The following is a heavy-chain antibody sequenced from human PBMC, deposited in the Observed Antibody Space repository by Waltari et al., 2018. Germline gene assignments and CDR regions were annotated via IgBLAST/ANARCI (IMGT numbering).Heavy chain of an antibody. CDR2: ISRLGECT. J-gene: IGHJ3*01. D-gene: IGHD4-17*01. Sequence: EVELLQSGGGLAQPGGSLRLSCTVSGFIFSEHAMTWVRQAPGEGLDGISSISRLGECTYYADSVQGRVTISKDNTKNTLYLQMDSLKAEDTALYFCAKRGPRRNYADSRGAFDVWGPGAMVTVSS. V-gene: IGHV3-23*01. CDR1: GFIFSEHA. CDR3: AKRGPRRNYADSRGAFDV.